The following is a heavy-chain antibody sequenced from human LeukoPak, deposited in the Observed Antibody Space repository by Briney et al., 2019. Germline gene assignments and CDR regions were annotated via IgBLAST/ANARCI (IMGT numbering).Heavy chain of an antibody. CDR1: GFTFSRYG. D-gene: IGHD2-2*01. Sequence: GRSLRLSCAAPGFTFSRYGMSWVRQAPGNGLGWVSAITDGGAHTYNGDSVKGWLTISRDTSKNTVYLQMNSLRGDDTAVYYCANGAHPDSSHYYFDYWGQGALVTVSS. CDR3: ANGAHPDSSHYYFDY. V-gene: IGHV3-23*01. J-gene: IGHJ4*02. CDR2: ITDGGAHT.